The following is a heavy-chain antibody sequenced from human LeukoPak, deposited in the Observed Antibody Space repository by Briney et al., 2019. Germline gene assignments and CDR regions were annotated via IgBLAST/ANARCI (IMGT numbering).Heavy chain of an antibody. CDR3: ARVGRRSSTWPN. CDR2: IIPIFGTA. V-gene: IGHV1-69*05. Sequence: ASVKVSCKASGGTFSSYAISWVRQAPGQGLEWMGGIIPIFGTANYAQKFQGRVTMTRDTSTSTVYMELSSLRSEDTAVYYCARVGRRSSTWPNWGQGTLVTVSS. CDR1: GGTFSSYA. J-gene: IGHJ4*02. D-gene: IGHD6-13*01.